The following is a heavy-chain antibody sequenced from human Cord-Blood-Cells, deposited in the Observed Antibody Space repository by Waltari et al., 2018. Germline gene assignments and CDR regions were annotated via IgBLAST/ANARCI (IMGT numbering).Heavy chain of an antibody. CDR1: GGSISSYY. Sequence: QVQLQESGPGLVKPSETLSLTCTVSGGSISSYYWSWIRQPPGKGLEWIGYIYYSGSTNHNPSLKGRVTISVDTSKNQFSLKLSSVTAADMAVYYCAGLGSYYDSSGYAYDAFDIWGQGTMVTVSS. J-gene: IGHJ3*02. CDR2: IYYSGST. CDR3: AGLGSYYDSSGYAYDAFDI. V-gene: IGHV4-59*08. D-gene: IGHD3-22*01.